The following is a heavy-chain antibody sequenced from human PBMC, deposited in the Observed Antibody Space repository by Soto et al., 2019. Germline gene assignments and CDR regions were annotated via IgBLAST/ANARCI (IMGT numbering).Heavy chain of an antibody. D-gene: IGHD3-10*01. V-gene: IGHV4-31*03. CDR2: IYYSGST. Sequence: QVQLQESGPGLVKPSQTLSLTCTVSGGSINSGGYYWSWIRQHPGKGLEWIGYIYYSGSTYYNPSLKSRVTISVDTSKNQFSLKLSSVTAADTAVYYCAKEEMVRGDPLGGMDVWGQGTTVTVSS. CDR1: GGSINSGGYY. J-gene: IGHJ6*02. CDR3: AKEEMVRGDPLGGMDV.